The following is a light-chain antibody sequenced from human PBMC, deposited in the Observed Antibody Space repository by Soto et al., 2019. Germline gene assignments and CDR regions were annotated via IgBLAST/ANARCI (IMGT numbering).Light chain of an antibody. J-gene: IGLJ1*01. Sequence: QSALTQPASVSGSPGQSITISCTGTSSDVGGYKYVSWYQQHPGKAPKLMIYEVSNRPSGVSNRFSGSKSGNTASLTISGLQAEDEADYFCSSYTTTNTYVFGTGPKVTVL. CDR3: SSYTTTNTYV. CDR1: SSDVGGYKY. CDR2: EVS. V-gene: IGLV2-14*01.